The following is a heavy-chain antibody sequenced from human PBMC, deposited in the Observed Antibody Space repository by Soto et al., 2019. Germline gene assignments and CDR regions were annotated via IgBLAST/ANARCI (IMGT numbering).Heavy chain of an antibody. V-gene: IGHV4-39*01. Sequence: SETLSLTCTFSGGSISSSSYYWGWIRQPPGKGLEWIRSIYYSGSTYYNPSLKSRVTISVDTSKNQFSLKLSSVTAADTAVYYCARLEAAAGIGGPDYWGQGTLVTVSS. J-gene: IGHJ4*02. CDR3: ARLEAAAGIGGPDY. D-gene: IGHD6-13*01. CDR1: GGSISSSSYY. CDR2: IYYSGST.